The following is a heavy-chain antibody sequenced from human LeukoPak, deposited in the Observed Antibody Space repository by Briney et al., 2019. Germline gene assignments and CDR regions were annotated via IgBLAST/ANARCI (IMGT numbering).Heavy chain of an antibody. V-gene: IGHV3-23*01. CDR2: IGGSGDKT. J-gene: IGHJ4*02. CDR3: AKRIRDGYNTPIDY. Sequence: GGSLRLSCAASGFTFNRNAISWVRQAPGKGLEWVSTIGGSGDKTFYADSVKGRFTISRDNSKNMLHLQMSSLTGEDTALYYCAKRIRDGYNTPIDYWGQGTLVTVSS. D-gene: IGHD5-24*01. CDR1: GFTFNRNA.